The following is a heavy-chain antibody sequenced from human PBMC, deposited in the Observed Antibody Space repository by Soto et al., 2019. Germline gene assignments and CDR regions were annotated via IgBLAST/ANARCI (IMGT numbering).Heavy chain of an antibody. D-gene: IGHD3-16*02. CDR3: AKDRGFIDPFDY. CDR1: GFAFSSYA. Sequence: EVQLLESGGGLVQPGGSLRLSCAASGFAFSSYAMSWVRQAQGKGLEWVSSISGSTSDTYYADAVKGRFTISRDNSNNTLYLQMNSLRAEDTAVYYGAKDRGFIDPFDYWGQGALVTVSS. CDR2: ISGSTSDT. V-gene: IGHV3-23*01. J-gene: IGHJ4*02.